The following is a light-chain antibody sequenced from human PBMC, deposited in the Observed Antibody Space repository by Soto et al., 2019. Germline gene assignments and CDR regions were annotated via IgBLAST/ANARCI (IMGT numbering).Light chain of an antibody. CDR3: HQYDSWT. J-gene: IGKJ1*01. CDR2: DTS. V-gene: IGKV3-11*01. CDR1: QTVSSK. Sequence: EMVCTQSPSTLSSSPGERATLDCTASQTVSSKLAWYQHKPGQAPRLLIYDTSNRATGIPARFSGSGSGTGFTLTISRLEPEDFAVYYCHQYDSWTFGQGTKVDIK.